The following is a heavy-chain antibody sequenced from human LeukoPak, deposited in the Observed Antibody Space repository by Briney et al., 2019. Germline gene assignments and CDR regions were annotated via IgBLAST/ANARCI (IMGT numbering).Heavy chain of an antibody. V-gene: IGHV4-59*08. CDR1: GASISGYY. CDR2: VYYSGST. J-gene: IGHJ6*02. Sequence: ETLSLTCTVSGASISGYYWSWIRQPPGKGLEWIGFVYYSGSTNYSPSLKSRATISIDTSKNQFSLRLSSVTAADTAVYYCARHGGVSGTYFPPHHYGMDVWGQGTTVTVSS. D-gene: IGHD3-16*01. CDR3: ARHGGVSGTYFPPHHYGMDV.